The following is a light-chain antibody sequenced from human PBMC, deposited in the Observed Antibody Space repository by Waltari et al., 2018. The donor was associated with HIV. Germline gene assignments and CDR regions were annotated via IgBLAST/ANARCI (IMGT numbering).Light chain of an antibody. CDR3: QTWGTGSWV. CDR2: LNSDGSH. V-gene: IGLV4-69*01. J-gene: IGLJ3*02. Sequence: QLVLTQSPSASASLGASVTLTCTLSSGHSSYAIAWHQQQPEKGPRYLMNLNSDGSHSKGDGIPDRFSGSSSGAERYLTISSLQSEDEADYYCQTWGTGSWVFGGGTKLTVL. CDR1: SGHSSYA.